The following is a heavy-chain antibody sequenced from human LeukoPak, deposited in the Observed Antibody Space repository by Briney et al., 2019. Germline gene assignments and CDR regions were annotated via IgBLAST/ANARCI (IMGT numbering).Heavy chain of an antibody. Sequence: GASVKVSCKASGYTFTGYYMHWVRQAPGQGREWMGWINPNSGGTNYAQKFQGRVTMTRDTSISTAYMELSRLRSDDTAVYYCARDSITVTTGMDVWGKGTTVTVSS. V-gene: IGHV1-2*02. CDR3: ARDSITVTTGMDV. J-gene: IGHJ6*04. CDR2: INPNSGGT. CDR1: GYTFTGYY. D-gene: IGHD4-17*01.